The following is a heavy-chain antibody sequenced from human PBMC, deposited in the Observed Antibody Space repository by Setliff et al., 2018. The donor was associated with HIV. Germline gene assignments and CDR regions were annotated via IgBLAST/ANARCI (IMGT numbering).Heavy chain of an antibody. CDR1: GFPFSNAW. J-gene: IGHJ4*02. Sequence: NPGGSLRLSCAASGFPFSNAWMSWVRQAPGKGLEWVERIKYKHRNVGETADYAAPVKGRFTMSRDDSENMMYLQMNSLKIEDTGVYFCTTQAWGGSFFGNDYWGQGTMVTVSS. CDR3: TTQAWGGSFFGNDY. V-gene: IGHV3-15*01. CDR2: IKYKHRNVGETA. D-gene: IGHD1-26*01.